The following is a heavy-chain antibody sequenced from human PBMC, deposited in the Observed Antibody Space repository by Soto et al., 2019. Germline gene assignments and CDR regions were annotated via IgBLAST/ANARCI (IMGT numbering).Heavy chain of an antibody. J-gene: IGHJ6*02. CDR1: GYTFTSYG. Sequence: XSVKVSCKASGYTFTSYGISWVRQAPGQGLEWMGWISAYNGNTNYAQKLQGRVTMTTDTSTSTAYMELRCLRSDDTAVYYCARDRGTTRDGMDVWSQGTTVTVSS. CDR2: ISAYNGNT. V-gene: IGHV1-18*01. CDR3: ARDRGTTRDGMDV. D-gene: IGHD1-7*01.